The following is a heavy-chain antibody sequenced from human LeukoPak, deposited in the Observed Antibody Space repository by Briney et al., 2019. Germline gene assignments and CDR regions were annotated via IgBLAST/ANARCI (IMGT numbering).Heavy chain of an antibody. J-gene: IGHJ5*02. D-gene: IGHD3-10*01. V-gene: IGHV1-8*01. Sequence: ASVKVSCKASGYTFTSYDINWVRQATGQGLEWMGWMNPNSGNTGYAQKFQGRVTMTRNTSISTAYMELSSLRSEDTAVYYCARGRFITMVRGVMRNWFDPWGQGTLVTVPS. CDR2: MNPNSGNT. CDR3: ARGRFITMVRGVMRNWFDP. CDR1: GYTFTSYD.